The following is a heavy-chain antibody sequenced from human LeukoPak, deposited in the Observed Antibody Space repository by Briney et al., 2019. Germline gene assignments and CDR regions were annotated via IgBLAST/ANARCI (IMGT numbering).Heavy chain of an antibody. V-gene: IGHV4-39*01. CDR1: GGSISSSNYY. CDR3: ARTIQFGSSLHFDS. CDR2: ISYSGST. D-gene: IGHD6-6*01. Sequence: SETLSLTCSVSGGSISSSNYYWGWVRQPPGKGLEWVGSISYSGSTYYNPSLMSRVTISGDTSKRQFSLKLSSVTAADTAVFYCARTIQFGSSLHFDSWGQGTLVTVSS. J-gene: IGHJ4*02.